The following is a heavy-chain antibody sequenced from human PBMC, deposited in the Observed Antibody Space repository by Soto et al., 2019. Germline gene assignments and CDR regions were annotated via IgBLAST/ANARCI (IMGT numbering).Heavy chain of an antibody. Sequence: GGPLRLSCAASGFTFSSYGMHWVRQSPGKGLEWVAVIWYDGSNKYYADSVKGRFTISRDNSKNTMYMQINSLRAEDTAVYYCARDLAHYYDSSGYFDYWGQGTLVTVSS. J-gene: IGHJ4*02. CDR1: GFTFSSYG. V-gene: IGHV3-33*01. CDR3: ARDLAHYYDSSGYFDY. D-gene: IGHD3-22*01. CDR2: IWYDGSNK.